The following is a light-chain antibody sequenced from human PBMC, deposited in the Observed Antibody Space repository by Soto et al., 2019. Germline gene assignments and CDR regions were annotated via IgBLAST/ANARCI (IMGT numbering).Light chain of an antibody. CDR3: QHFNNWPLT. Sequence: IVLTQSPVTLSLSPGERATLSCRASQSIRSDLACYQQQTGNAPPHLIYNASKTTTNTPTRVSSGGSGTDFDHTVSSLEPEDFAVYYCQHFNNWPLTFGGGTKVDNK. J-gene: IGKJ4*01. CDR1: QSIRSD. V-gene: IGKV3-11*01. CDR2: NAS.